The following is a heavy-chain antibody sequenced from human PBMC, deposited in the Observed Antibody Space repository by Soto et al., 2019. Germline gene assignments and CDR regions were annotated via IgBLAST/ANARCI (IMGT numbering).Heavy chain of an antibody. CDR3: SRGLHRMDV. CDR1: GFTFSDHY. CDR2: INPSGTYT. J-gene: IGHJ6*02. D-gene: IGHD2-15*01. Sequence: KSGGSLRLSCATSGFTFSDHYMSWIRQAPGKGLEWISYINPSGTYTHYADSVRGRFTISRDNAENSLHLQMNSLRAEDTALYYCSRGLHRMDVWGQGATVTVSS. V-gene: IGHV3-11*06.